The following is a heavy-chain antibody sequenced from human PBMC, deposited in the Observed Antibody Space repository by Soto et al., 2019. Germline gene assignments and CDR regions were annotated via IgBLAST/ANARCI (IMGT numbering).Heavy chain of an antibody. CDR2: MYPNSGNT. Sequence: ASVKVSCKASGYTFTSYDINWVRQATVQGLEWMGWMYPNSGNTGYAQKFQGRVTMTRNTSISTAYMELSSLRSEDTAVYYCARGLTTDYSHYERPYHHYGMDGGGEGTKVTFPS. CDR3: ARGLTTDYSHYERPYHHYGMDG. D-gene: IGHD4-4*01. V-gene: IGHV1-8*01. CDR1: GYTFTSYD. J-gene: IGHJ6*04.